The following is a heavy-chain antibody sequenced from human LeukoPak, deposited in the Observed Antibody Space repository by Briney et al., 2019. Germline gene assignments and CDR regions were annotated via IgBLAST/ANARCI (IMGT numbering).Heavy chain of an antibody. Sequence: ASVKVSCKASGYTLSSYHISWVRQAPGQGFEWMGWINPNTGDTIYAQRLQGRVTMTTDTSTSTAYMELRSLRFDDTAVYYCVREDWDGGTIIDSWGQGTLVTVSS. CDR2: INPNTGDT. CDR1: GYTLSSYH. V-gene: IGHV1-18*01. D-gene: IGHD1-14*01. CDR3: VREDWDGGTIIDS. J-gene: IGHJ4*02.